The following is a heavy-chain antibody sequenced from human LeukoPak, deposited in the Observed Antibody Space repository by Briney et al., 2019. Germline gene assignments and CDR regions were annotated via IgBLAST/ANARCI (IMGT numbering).Heavy chain of an antibody. D-gene: IGHD3-10*01. CDR3: AKDSSSVRGVIDY. Sequence: GGSLRLSCAASGFTFSSYSMNWVRQAPGKGLEWVSSISSSSSYIYYADSVKGRFTISRDNAKNSLYLQMNSLRAEDTAVYYCAKDSSSVRGVIDYWGQGTLVTVSS. CDR2: ISSSSSYI. V-gene: IGHV3-21*04. CDR1: GFTFSSYS. J-gene: IGHJ4*02.